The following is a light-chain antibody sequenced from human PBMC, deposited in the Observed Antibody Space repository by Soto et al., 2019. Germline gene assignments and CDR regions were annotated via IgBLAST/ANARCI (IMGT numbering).Light chain of an antibody. J-gene: IGLJ7*01. V-gene: IGLV1-44*01. CDR1: SSNIGKNT. CDR3: AAWDDSLNDPYV. Sequence: QSVLTQPPSASGTPGQRVTISCSGSSSNIGKNTVDWYQQLPGTAPKLLIYSNNQRPSGVPDRFSGSKSGTSASLAISGLQSEDEADYYCAAWDDSLNDPYVFGAGTQLTVL. CDR2: SNN.